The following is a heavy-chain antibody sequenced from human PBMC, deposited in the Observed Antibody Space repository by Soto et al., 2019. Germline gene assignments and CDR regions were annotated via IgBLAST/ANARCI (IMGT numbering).Heavy chain of an antibody. CDR1: GGTFSSYA. Sequence: SVKVSCKASGGTFSSYAISWVRQAPGQGLEWMGGIIPIFGTANYAQKFQGRVTITADESTSTAYMELSSLRSEDTAVYYCARADRRWLQTDAFDIWGQGTMVAVSS. D-gene: IGHD5-12*01. J-gene: IGHJ3*02. CDR3: ARADRRWLQTDAFDI. CDR2: IIPIFGTA. V-gene: IGHV1-69*13.